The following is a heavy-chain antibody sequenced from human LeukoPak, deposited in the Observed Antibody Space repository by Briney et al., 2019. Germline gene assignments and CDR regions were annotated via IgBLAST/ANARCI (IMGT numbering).Heavy chain of an antibody. CDR2: INHSGST. CDR3: ARGRKTYYDFWSGYYFDY. J-gene: IGHJ4*02. CDR1: GGSFSGYY. D-gene: IGHD3-3*01. Sequence: SETLSLTCAVYGGSFSGYYWSWIRQPPGKGLEWIGEINHSGSTNYNPSLKSRVTISVDTSKNQFSLKLSSVTAADTAVCYCARGRKTYYDFWSGYYFDYWGQGTLVTVSS. V-gene: IGHV4-34*01.